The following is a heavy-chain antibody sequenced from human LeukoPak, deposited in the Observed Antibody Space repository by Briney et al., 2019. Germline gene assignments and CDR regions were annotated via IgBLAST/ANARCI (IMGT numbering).Heavy chain of an antibody. V-gene: IGHV4-59*01. J-gene: IGHJ4*02. CDR3: ATAGDWNDVPH. Sequence: SETLSLTCTVSGGSISSYYWSWIRQPPGKGLEWLGYIHYSGSTNYNPSLKSRVTISVDTSKNQFSLRLSSVTAADTAVYYCATAGDWNDVPHWGQGTLVTVSS. D-gene: IGHD1-1*01. CDR2: IHYSGST. CDR1: GGSISSYY.